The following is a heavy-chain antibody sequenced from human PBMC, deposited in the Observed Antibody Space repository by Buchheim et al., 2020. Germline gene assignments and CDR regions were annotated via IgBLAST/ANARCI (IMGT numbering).Heavy chain of an antibody. Sequence: EVQLVESGGGLVQPGGSLRLSCAASGFTFSSYWMSWVRQAPGKGLEWVANIKQEGSEKYYVDSVKGRFTISRDNAKNSLYLQMNSLRAEDTAVYYCARDGITMVQGVIIPKYYYYYGMDVWGQGTT. D-gene: IGHD3-10*01. V-gene: IGHV3-7*01. J-gene: IGHJ6*02. CDR1: GFTFSSYW. CDR3: ARDGITMVQGVIIPKYYYYYGMDV. CDR2: IKQEGSEK.